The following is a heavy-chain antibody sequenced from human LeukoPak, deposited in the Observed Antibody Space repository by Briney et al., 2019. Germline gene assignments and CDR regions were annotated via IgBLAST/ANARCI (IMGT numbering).Heavy chain of an antibody. Sequence: SETLSLTCTVSGGSIISSSYYWGWIRQPPGKGLEWIGIIYYSGSTYYNPSLKSRLTIPVDTSKNQFSLKLSSVTATDTAVYYCARRGYCFDPLGQGTLVTVSS. V-gene: IGHV4-39*01. D-gene: IGHD3-10*01. J-gene: IGHJ5*02. CDR1: GGSIISSSYY. CDR3: ARRGYCFDP. CDR2: IYYSGST.